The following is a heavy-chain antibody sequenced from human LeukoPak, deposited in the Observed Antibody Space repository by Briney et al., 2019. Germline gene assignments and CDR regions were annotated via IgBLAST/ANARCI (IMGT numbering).Heavy chain of an antibody. CDR1: PLTFVANW. V-gene: IGHV3-7*01. Sequence: GGSLEPPVPAPPLTFVANWRSWVGWAPGKGLDWVATKKQNGTEKYYVDSVKGRFIISRDSAKNSLYLQMNRLRAEDTAVYYCASSIAARRALGWHFDLWGRGTLVTVSS. CDR3: ASSIAARRALGWHFDL. CDR2: KKQNGTEK. J-gene: IGHJ2*01. D-gene: IGHD6-6*01.